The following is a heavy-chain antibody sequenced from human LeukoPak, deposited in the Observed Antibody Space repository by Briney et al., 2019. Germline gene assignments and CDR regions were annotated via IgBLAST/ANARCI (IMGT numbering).Heavy chain of an antibody. CDR1: GFNLDDYA. CDR3: AKGRLTNWGSDFDY. V-gene: IGHV3-9*01. Sequence: PGGSLRLSCAAYGFNLDDYAMHWVRQAPGKGLEWVSGISWDSGNTGYADSVKGRFTISRDSAKNSLYLQMNSLRAEDTALYYCAKGRLTNWGSDFDYWGQGTLVTVSS. D-gene: IGHD7-27*01. J-gene: IGHJ4*02. CDR2: ISWDSGNT.